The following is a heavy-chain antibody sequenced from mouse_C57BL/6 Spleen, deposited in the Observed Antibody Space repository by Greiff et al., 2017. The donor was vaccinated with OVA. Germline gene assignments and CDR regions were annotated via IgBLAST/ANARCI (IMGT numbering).Heavy chain of an antibody. CDR2: IRNKANGYTT. J-gene: IGHJ2*01. D-gene: IGHD1-1*01. CDR3: ARIRYYYGSINYFDY. V-gene: IGHV7-3*01. CDR1: GFTFTDYY. Sequence: EVHLVESGGGLVQPGGSLSLSCAASGFTFTDYYMSWVRQPPGKALEWLGFIRNKANGYTTEYSASVKGRFTISRDNSQSILYLQMNALRAEDSATYYCARIRYYYGSINYFDYWGQGTTLTVSS.